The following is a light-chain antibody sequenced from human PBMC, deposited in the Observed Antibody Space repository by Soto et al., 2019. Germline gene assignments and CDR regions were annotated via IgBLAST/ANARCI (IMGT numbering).Light chain of an antibody. CDR2: EVS. V-gene: IGLV2-23*02. J-gene: IGLJ2*01. CDR3: CSYAGSSTLI. Sequence: QSALTQPASVSGSPGQSITISCTGSSSDVGSYNFVSWYQQHPGKAPKLIIYEVSERPSGVSHRFSGSKSGSTASLTISGLQAEDEADYYCCSYAGSSTLIFGGGTKVTVL. CDR1: SSDVGSYNF.